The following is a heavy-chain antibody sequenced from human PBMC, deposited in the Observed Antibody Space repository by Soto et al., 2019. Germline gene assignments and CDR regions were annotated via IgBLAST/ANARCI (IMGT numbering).Heavy chain of an antibody. D-gene: IGHD3-10*01. J-gene: IGHJ4*02. V-gene: IGHV1-69*06. CDR1: GGTFSSYA. CDR3: AGRITMVRGVII. Sequence: SVEVSCRASGGTFSSYAISWVRQAPGQGLEWMGGIIPIFGTANYAQKFQGRVTITADKSTSTAYMELSSLRSEDTAVYYCAGRITMVRGVIIWGQGTLVTVSS. CDR2: IIPIFGTA.